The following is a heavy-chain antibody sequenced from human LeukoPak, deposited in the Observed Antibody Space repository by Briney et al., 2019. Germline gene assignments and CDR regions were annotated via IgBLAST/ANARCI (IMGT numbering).Heavy chain of an antibody. CDR3: AKDEGSGWYYFDY. V-gene: IGHV3-23*01. D-gene: IGHD6-19*01. CDR1: GFTFSSYA. J-gene: IGHJ4*02. Sequence: GGSLRLSCAASGFTFSSYAMSWVRQAPGKGLEWVSVISGSGGITYYADSVQGRFTISRDNSKNTLYLQMNSLRAEDTAVYYCAKDEGSGWYYFDYWGQGSLVTVSS. CDR2: ISGSGGIT.